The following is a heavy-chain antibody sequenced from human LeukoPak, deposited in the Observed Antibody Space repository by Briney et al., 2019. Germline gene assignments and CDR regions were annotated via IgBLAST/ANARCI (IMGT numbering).Heavy chain of an antibody. CDR3: TRSDYYDSSGYYHFDY. D-gene: IGHD3-22*01. J-gene: IGHJ4*02. CDR2: IRSKAYGGTT. CDR1: GFTFGDYA. V-gene: IGHV3-49*04. Sequence: GGSLRLSCTASGFTFGDYAMSGVRQAPGKGLEWVGFIRSKAYGGTTEYAASVKGRFTISRDDSKSIAYLQMNSLKTEDTAVYYCTRSDYYDSSGYYHFDYWGQGTLVTVSS.